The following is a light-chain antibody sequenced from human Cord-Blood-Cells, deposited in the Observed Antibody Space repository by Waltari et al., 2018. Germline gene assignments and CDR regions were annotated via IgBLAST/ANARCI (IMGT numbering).Light chain of an antibody. CDR1: SSDVGGYNY. V-gene: IGLV2-14*01. CDR3: SSYTSSSTSYV. Sequence: QPALTQPASVSGSPGQSITISCTGTSSDVGGYNYVSWYQQHPGKAPKLMIYDVSNRASGVSNRFSGSKSGNTASLTISGLQAEDEADYYCSSYTSSSTSYVFGTGTKVTVL. J-gene: IGLJ1*01. CDR2: DVS.